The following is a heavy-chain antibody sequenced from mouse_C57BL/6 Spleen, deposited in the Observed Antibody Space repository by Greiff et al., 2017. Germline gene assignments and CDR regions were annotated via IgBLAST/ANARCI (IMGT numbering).Heavy chain of an antibody. J-gene: IGHJ2*01. Sequence: EVQLQQSGPELVKPGASVKLSCKASGYSFTDYYMNWVKQSNGQRLEWIGIINPTYGTTNYNQKFKGKATLTVDQSSSTAYMQLSRLTSEDSAVYYCARGGIYVYIDYWGQGTMLTVSS. CDR1: GYSFTDYY. V-gene: IGHV1-39*01. CDR2: INPTYGTT. CDR3: ARGGIYVYIDY. D-gene: IGHD2-3*01.